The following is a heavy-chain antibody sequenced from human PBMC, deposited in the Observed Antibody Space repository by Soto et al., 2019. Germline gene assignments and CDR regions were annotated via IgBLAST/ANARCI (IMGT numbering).Heavy chain of an antibody. Sequence: VRLSCEASRFSFSSYWMSWVRQAPGKGLEWVANIKDDGSEKYYVDSVKGRFTISRDNAKDALYLQMNSLRAEDTAVYYCASDVLRYRSSSSYYYGMDVWGQGTTVTVSS. CDR1: RFSFSSYW. CDR3: ASDVLRYRSSSSYYYGMDV. D-gene: IGHD6-6*01. V-gene: IGHV3-7*01. J-gene: IGHJ6*02. CDR2: IKDDGSEK.